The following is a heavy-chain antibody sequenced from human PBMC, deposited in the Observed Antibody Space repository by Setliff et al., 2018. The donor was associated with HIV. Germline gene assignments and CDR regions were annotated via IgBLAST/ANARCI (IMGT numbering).Heavy chain of an antibody. V-gene: IGHV4-39*01. CDR3: ARTLIVVVWVGAFDI. CDR1: GGSISSSSYY. Sequence: SETLSLTCTVSGGSISSSSYYWGWIRQPPGKGLEWIGSIYYSGSTYYNPSLKSRVTISVDTPKNQFSLKLSSVTAADTAVYYCARTLIVVVWVGAFDIWGQGTMVTVSS. J-gene: IGHJ3*02. D-gene: IGHD2-21*01. CDR2: IYYSGST.